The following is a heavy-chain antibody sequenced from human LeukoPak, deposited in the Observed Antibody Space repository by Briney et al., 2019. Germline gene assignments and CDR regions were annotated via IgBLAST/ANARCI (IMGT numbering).Heavy chain of an antibody. CDR3: AGGHSSGSYFNAYHL. J-gene: IGHJ3*01. CDR1: EFTVSSNS. V-gene: IGHV3-53*01. CDR2: VYSGGST. D-gene: IGHD3-22*01. Sequence: QPGGSLRLSCAASEFTVSSNSMSWVRQAPGKGLEWVSGVYSGGSTFYADSVKGRFIISRDSSKNTLYLQMNTLRVEDTAVYYCAGGHSSGSYFNAYHLWGQGTMVTVSS.